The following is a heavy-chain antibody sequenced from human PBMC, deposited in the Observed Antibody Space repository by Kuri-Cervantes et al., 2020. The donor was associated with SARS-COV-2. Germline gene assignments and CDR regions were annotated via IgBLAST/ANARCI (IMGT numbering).Heavy chain of an antibody. CDR1: GFTFSHFG. V-gene: IGHV3-30*18. J-gene: IGHJ3*02. Sequence: GESLKISCEASGFTFSHFGMHWVRQAPGKGLEWVAVISYDGSNKYHADSVKGRFTISRDNSKNTLYLQMNSLRAEDTAVYYCAKGFYGDYVGPGAFDIWGQGTMVTVSS. CDR2: ISYDGSNK. D-gene: IGHD4-17*01. CDR3: AKGFYGDYVGPGAFDI.